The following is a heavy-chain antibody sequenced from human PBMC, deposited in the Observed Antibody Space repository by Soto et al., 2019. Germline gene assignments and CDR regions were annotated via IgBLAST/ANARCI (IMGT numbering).Heavy chain of an antibody. Sequence: QVQLQESGPGLVKPSGTLSLTCAVSGGSISSSNWWSWVRQPPGKGLEWIGEIYHSGSTNYNPSRKSRVTISVDKSKNQFSLKLSSVTAADTAVYYCASVGRAAAGWVDWFDPWGQGTLVTVSS. D-gene: IGHD6-13*01. CDR1: GGSISSSNW. CDR3: ASVGRAAAGWVDWFDP. V-gene: IGHV4-4*02. J-gene: IGHJ5*02. CDR2: IYHSGST.